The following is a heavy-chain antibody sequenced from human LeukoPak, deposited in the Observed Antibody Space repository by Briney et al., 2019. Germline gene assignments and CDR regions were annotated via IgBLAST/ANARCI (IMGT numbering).Heavy chain of an antibody. CDR2: ISGSAGST. V-gene: IGHV3-23*01. CDR1: GFTFSSYA. D-gene: IGHD3-10*01. CDR3: AKDYSKTSYYGSGTYYRPNWFDP. Sequence: GGSLRLSCAASGFTFSSYAMSWVRQAPGKGLEWVSSISGSAGSTYYADSVKGRFTISRDNSKNTLYLQMNSPRAEDTAVYYCAKDYSKTSYYGSGTYYRPNWFDPWGQGTLVTVSS. J-gene: IGHJ5*02.